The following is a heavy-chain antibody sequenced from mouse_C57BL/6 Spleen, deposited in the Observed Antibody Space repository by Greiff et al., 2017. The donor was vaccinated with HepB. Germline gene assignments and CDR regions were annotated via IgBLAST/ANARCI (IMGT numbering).Heavy chain of an antibody. Sequence: QVHVKQSGPGLVQPSQSLSITCTVSGFSLTSYGVHWVRQSPGKGLEWLGVIWSGGSTDYNAAFISRLSISKDNPKSQVFFKMNSLQADDTAIYYCARMDDSYYYAMDYWGQGTSVTVSS. CDR1: GFSLTSYG. CDR2: IWSGGST. D-gene: IGHD2-4*01. CDR3: ARMDDSYYYAMDY. J-gene: IGHJ4*01. V-gene: IGHV2-2*01.